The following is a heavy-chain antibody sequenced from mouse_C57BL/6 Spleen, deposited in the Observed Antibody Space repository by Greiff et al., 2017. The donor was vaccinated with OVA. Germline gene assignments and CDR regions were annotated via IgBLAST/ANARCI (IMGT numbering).Heavy chain of an antibody. J-gene: IGHJ4*01. Sequence: QVQLQQPGAELVKPGASVKLSCKASGYTFTSYWMHWVKQRPGQGLEWIGMIDPTSGSTNYNQKFKSKATLTVDKSSSTAYMQLSSLTSEDSAVYYGAGSFITAVVKDYSMDDWGKGTSVTVSS. CDR2: IDPTSGST. CDR1: GYTFTSYW. CDR3: AGSFITAVVKDYSMDD. V-gene: IGHV1-64*01. D-gene: IGHD1-1*01.